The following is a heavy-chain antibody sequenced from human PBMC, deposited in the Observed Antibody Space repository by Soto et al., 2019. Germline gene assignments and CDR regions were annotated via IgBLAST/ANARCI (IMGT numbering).Heavy chain of an antibody. CDR3: ARAIITIFGVVIGWFDP. Sequence: APVKVSCKASGYTFTSYAIHWGRQAPEQRLEWMGWINAGNGNTKYSQKFQGRVTITRDTSASTAYMELSSLRSEDTAVYYCARAIITIFGVVIGWFDPWGQGTLVTVSS. CDR2: INAGNGNT. J-gene: IGHJ5*02. D-gene: IGHD3-3*01. CDR1: GYTFTSYA. V-gene: IGHV1-3*01.